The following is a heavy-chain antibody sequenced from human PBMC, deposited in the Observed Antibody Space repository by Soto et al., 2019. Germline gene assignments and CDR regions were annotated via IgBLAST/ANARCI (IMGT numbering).Heavy chain of an antibody. D-gene: IGHD2-2*01. V-gene: IGHV3-48*01. CDR3: AKFEDCSSTRCYSDYYYYGMDV. CDR1: GFTFSTYS. CDR2: ISSTNTI. J-gene: IGHJ6*02. Sequence: LRLSCAASGFTFSTYSMNWVRQAPGKGLEWLSYISSTNTIYYGDSVKGRFTISRDNAKNSLYLQMNSLRAEDTAAYYCAKFEDCSSTRCYSDYYYYGMDVWGQGTTVTVSS.